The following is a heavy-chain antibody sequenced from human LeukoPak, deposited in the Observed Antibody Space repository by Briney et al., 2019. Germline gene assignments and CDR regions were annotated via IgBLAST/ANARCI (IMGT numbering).Heavy chain of an antibody. V-gene: IGHV4-34*01. J-gene: IGHJ6*03. Sequence: SETLSLTCAVYGGSFSGYYWSWIRQPPGKGLEWIGEINHSGSTNYNPSLKSRVTISVDTSKSQFSLKLSSVTAADTAVYYCARGRGVYCSGGSCYPYYYYYYMDVWGKGTTVTVSS. CDR1: GGSFSGYY. CDR3: ARGRGVYCSGGSCYPYYYYYYMDV. CDR2: INHSGST. D-gene: IGHD2-15*01.